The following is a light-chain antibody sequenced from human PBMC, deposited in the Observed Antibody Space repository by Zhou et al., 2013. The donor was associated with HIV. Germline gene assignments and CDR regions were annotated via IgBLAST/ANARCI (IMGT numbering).Light chain of an antibody. CDR1: QAVRRY. V-gene: IGKV3-11*01. J-gene: IGKJ2*04. Sequence: EIVLTQSPATLSLSPGETATLSCRASQAVRRYVAWYQQRPGQAPRLLIYDSSTRATGIPARFSGSGSETDFTLTISSLEPEDFAVYYCHQRHIRCSFGQGTKLEI. CDR3: HQRHIRCS. CDR2: DSS.